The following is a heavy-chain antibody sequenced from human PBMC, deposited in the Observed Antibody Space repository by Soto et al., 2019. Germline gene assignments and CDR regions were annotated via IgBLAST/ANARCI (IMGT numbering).Heavy chain of an antibody. Sequence: PGGSLRLSCAASGFTFSSYAMHWVRQAPGKGLEWVAVISYDGSNKYYADSVKGRFTISRDNSKNTLYLQMNSLRAEDTAVYYCARGIAVAGYMDVWGKGTKVTVSS. V-gene: IGHV3-30-3*01. J-gene: IGHJ6*03. CDR3: ARGIAVAGYMDV. D-gene: IGHD6-19*01. CDR1: GFTFSSYA. CDR2: ISYDGSNK.